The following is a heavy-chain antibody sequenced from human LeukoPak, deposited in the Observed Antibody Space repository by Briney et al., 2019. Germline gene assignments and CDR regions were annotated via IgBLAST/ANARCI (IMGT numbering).Heavy chain of an antibody. CDR2: ISSSSSYI. V-gene: IGHV3-21*01. J-gene: IGHJ4*02. CDR3: AKEIWPTVTTPGHTYFDY. Sequence: GGSLRLSCAASGVTFSSYSMNWVRQAPGKGLEWVSSISSSSSYIYYADSVKGRFTISRDNAKNSLYLQMNSLRAEDTAVYYCAKEIWPTVTTPGHTYFDYWGQGALVTVSS. CDR1: GVTFSSYS. D-gene: IGHD4-17*01.